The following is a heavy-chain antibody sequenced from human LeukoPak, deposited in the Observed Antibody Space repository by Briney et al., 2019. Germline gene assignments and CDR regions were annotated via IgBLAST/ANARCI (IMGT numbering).Heavy chain of an antibody. CDR3: ARAVGPFDY. D-gene: IGHD4-23*01. CDR1: GFIFSTYG. CDR2: IWPDGSNK. Sequence: HPGGSLRLSCAPSGFIFSTYGIHWVRQAPGKGLEWVAAIWPDGSNKYYADSVKGRFTISRDNSRNTLYLQMNSLRSEDTAVYYCARAVGPFDYWGQGTLVTVSS. V-gene: IGHV3-33*01. J-gene: IGHJ4*02.